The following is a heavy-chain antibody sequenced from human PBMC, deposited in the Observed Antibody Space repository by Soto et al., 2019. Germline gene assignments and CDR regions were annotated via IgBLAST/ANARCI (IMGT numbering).Heavy chain of an antibody. D-gene: IGHD3-10*02. J-gene: IGHJ4*02. CDR2: MSYDGSDT. CDR1: GFIFSNNG. CDR3: TIVRVADSALDH. V-gene: IGHV3-30*02. Sequence: GGALRLSCVVSGFIFSNNGMHWVRQTPGKGLEWVAFMSYDGSDTFYADSVKGRFTISRDNSKNTLFLHMSNLRAEDTAMYYCTIVRVADSALDHWGQGTLVTVSS.